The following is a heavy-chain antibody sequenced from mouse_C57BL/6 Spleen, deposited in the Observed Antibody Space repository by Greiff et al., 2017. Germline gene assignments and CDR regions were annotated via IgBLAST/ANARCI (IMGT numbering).Heavy chain of an antibody. CDR2: ISSGGDYI. D-gene: IGHD2-2*01. CDR1: GFTFSSYA. Sequence: EVQGVESGEGLVKPGGSLKLSCAASGFTFSSYAMSWVRQTPEKRLEWVAYISSGGDYIYYADTVKGRFTISRDNARNTLYLQMSSLKSEDTAMYYCTRRGLPPYYAMDYWGQGTSVTVSS. J-gene: IGHJ4*01. V-gene: IGHV5-9-1*02. CDR3: TRRGLPPYYAMDY.